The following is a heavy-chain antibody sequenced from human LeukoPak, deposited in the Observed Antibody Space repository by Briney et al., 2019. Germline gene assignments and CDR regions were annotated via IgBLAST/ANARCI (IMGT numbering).Heavy chain of an antibody. D-gene: IGHD6-13*01. J-gene: IGHJ6*02. V-gene: IGHV4-30-2*01. Sequence: SETLSLTCTVSGGSISSGGYYWSWIRQPPGKGLEWIGYIYHSGSTYYNPSLKSRVTISVDRSKNQFSLKLSSVTAADTAVYYCASLKAGYSSSWYPYYYGMDVWGQGTTVTVSS. CDR1: GGSISSGGYY. CDR2: IYHSGST. CDR3: ASLKAGYSSSWYPYYYGMDV.